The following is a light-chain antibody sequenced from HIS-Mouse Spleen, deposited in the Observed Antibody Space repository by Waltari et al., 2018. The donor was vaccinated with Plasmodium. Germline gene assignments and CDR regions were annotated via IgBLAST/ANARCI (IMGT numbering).Light chain of an antibody. V-gene: IGLV2-14*03. CDR2: DVS. CDR3: SSYTSSSTLNYV. CDR1: SSDVGVYNY. Sequence: QSALTQPASVSGSPGQSIPISCTGTSSDVGVYNYVSWSQQHPGKAPKLMIYDVSNRPSGVSNRFSGSKSGNTASLTISGLQAEDEADYYCSSYTSSSTLNYVFGTGTKVTVL. J-gene: IGLJ1*01.